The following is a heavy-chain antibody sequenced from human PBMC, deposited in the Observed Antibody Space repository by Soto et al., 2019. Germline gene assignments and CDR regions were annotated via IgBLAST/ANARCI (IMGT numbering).Heavy chain of an antibody. CDR3: ARSTQEDIGVAVPPNIWFDP. V-gene: IGHV1-69*02. CDR2: IIPILDVA. D-gene: IGHD6-19*01. CDR1: GGTFRTYT. Sequence: QVQLVQSGAEVKRPGSSVKVSCQTSGGTFRTYTINWVRQAPGQGLEWMGRIIPILDVANYAQKFQGRVTITADKTTRTAPPEWRRLRSVAPTVSYWARSTQEDIGVAVPPNIWFDPWGPGTLITVSS. J-gene: IGHJ5*02.